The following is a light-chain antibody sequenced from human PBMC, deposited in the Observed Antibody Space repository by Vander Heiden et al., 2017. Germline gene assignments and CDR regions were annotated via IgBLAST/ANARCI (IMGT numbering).Light chain of an antibody. CDR3: QVWDSSSDHVV. V-gene: IGLV3-21*03. J-gene: IGLJ2*01. CDR2: DDS. Sequence: SYVLTQPPSASVAPGTTARISCGGNDIGDKAVHWYQQKPGQAPVLVVYDDSDRPSGIPERFSGSNSANTATLTINRVEAGDEADYYCQVWDSSSDHVVFGGGTKLTVL. CDR1: DIGDKA.